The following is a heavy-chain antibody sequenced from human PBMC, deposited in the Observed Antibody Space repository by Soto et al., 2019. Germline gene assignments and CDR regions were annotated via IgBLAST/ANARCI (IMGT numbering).Heavy chain of an antibody. D-gene: IGHD3-3*01. CDR2: MNTNSGNT. V-gene: IGHV1-8*01. CDR1: GYTFTSYD. J-gene: IGHJ5*02. CDR3: ARGPDTIFCVVIIPQDWFDP. Sequence: GPSVQVSSKASGYTFTSYDINWVRQSTGEGGEWRGWMNTNSGNTGYAQKFQGRVTMTRNTSKSTAYMELSSLRSEDTAVYYCARGPDTIFCVVIIPQDWFDPWGQGTLVTVSS.